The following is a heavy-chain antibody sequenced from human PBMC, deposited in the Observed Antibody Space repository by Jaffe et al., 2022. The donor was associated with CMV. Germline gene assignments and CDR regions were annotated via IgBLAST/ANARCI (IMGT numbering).Heavy chain of an antibody. Sequence: EVQLVESGGGLVQPGGSLRLSCAASGFTFSSYAMHWVRQAPGKGLEYVSAISSNGGSTYYANSVKGRFTISRDNSKNTLYLQMGSLRAEDMAVYYCARDREADCGGDCSLDYWGQGTLVTVSS. D-gene: IGHD2-21*02. CDR3: ARDREADCGGDCSLDY. CDR1: GFTFSSYA. CDR2: ISSNGGST. J-gene: IGHJ4*02. V-gene: IGHV3-64*01.